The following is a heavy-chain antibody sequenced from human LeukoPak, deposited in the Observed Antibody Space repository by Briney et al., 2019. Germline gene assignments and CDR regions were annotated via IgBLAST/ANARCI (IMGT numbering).Heavy chain of an antibody. D-gene: IGHD2-21*02. Sequence: GGSLRLSCAASGFTFSSYDMSWVRQAPGKGLEWVTAISGSGGSTYYADSVKGRFTISRDNSKNTLYLQMNSLRAEDTAVYYCARGSKKHIVVVTAIPPFDYWGQGTLVTVSS. J-gene: IGHJ4*02. V-gene: IGHV3-23*01. CDR1: GFTFSSYD. CDR2: ISGSGGST. CDR3: ARGSKKHIVVVTAIPPFDY.